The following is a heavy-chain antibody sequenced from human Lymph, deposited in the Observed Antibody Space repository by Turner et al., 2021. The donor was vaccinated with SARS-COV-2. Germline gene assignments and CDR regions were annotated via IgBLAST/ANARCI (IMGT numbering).Heavy chain of an antibody. CDR2: SNPNSGGT. Sequence: QVHLVQSGAEVKKPGASVKVSCKASGYTFTDYYMHWVRQAPGQGLEWMGWSNPNSGGTNYAQKFQGRVTMTRDTSISTAYMELRWLRSDDTAVYFCARGESIAVAGTQDFDYWGQGTLVTGSS. D-gene: IGHD6-19*01. CDR1: GYTFTDYY. CDR3: ARGESIAVAGTQDFDY. J-gene: IGHJ4*02. V-gene: IGHV1-2*02.